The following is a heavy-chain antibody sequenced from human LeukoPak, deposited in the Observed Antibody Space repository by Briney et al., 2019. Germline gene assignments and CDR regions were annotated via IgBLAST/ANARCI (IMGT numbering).Heavy chain of an antibody. Sequence: SETLSLTCTVSGGSISSSSYYWGWIRQPPGKGLEWIGSIYYSGSTYHNPSLKSRVTISVDTSKNQFSMKLSSVTAADTAVYYCARGGQPLLGNWFDPWGRGTLVTVSS. CDR1: GGSISSSSYY. V-gene: IGHV4-39*01. D-gene: IGHD2-21*02. J-gene: IGHJ5*02. CDR3: ARGGQPLLGNWFDP. CDR2: IYYSGST.